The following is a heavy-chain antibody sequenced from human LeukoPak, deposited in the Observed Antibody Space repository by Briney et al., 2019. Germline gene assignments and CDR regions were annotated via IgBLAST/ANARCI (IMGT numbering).Heavy chain of an antibody. CDR2: NSAYNGDT. J-gene: IGHJ4*02. CDR3: ARDPSNSSDRCEHFDY. Sequence: ASVKVSCKASGYTFTSHSISWVRQAPGQGLEWMGWNSAYNGDTKYAQKFQGRVTMTTDASTTTAYMELRSLTSDDTAVYYCARDPSNSSDRCEHFDYWGQGTLVTVSS. CDR1: GYTFTSHS. D-gene: IGHD6-19*01. V-gene: IGHV1-18*01.